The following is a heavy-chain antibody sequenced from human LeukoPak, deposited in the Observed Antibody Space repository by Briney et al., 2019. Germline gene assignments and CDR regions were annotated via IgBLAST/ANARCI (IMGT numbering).Heavy chain of an antibody. CDR3: ARLFGGYSYVFGNWFDP. Sequence: HGESLKISCKGSGYSFTSYWIGWVRQMPGKGLEWMGIIYPGDSDTRYSPSFQGQVTISADKSISTAYLQWSSLKASDTAMYYCARLFGGYSYVFGNWFDPWGQGTLVTVSS. D-gene: IGHD5-18*01. V-gene: IGHV5-51*01. CDR1: GYSFTSYW. J-gene: IGHJ5*02. CDR2: IYPGDSDT.